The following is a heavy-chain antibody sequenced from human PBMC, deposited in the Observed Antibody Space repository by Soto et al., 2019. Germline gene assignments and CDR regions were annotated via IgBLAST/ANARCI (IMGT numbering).Heavy chain of an antibody. J-gene: IGHJ5*02. V-gene: IGHV1-24*01. CDR1: GYTLTAFS. CDR3: ATDLTAAPADWFDP. Sequence: ASVKVSCKVSGYTLTAFSMHWVRQAPGKGLEWMGGFDPEDGETIYAQKFQGRVTMTEDTSTDTAYMELSSLRSEDTAVYYCATDLTAAPADWFDPWGQGTLVTVSS. CDR2: FDPEDGET. D-gene: IGHD6-13*01.